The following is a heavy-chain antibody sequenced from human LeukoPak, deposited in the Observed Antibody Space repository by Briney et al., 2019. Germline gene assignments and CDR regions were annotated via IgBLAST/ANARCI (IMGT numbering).Heavy chain of an antibody. CDR1: GFTFSSYG. CDR3: ANGPYYYDSSGPTTSFDY. CDR2: IRYDGSNK. J-gene: IGHJ4*02. V-gene: IGHV3-30*02. Sequence: GGSLRLSCAASGFTFSSYGMHWVRQAPGKGLEWVAFIRYDGSNKYYADSVKGRFTISRDNSKNTLYLQMNSLRAEDTCVYYCANGPYYYDSSGPTTSFDYWGQGTLVTVSS. D-gene: IGHD3-22*01.